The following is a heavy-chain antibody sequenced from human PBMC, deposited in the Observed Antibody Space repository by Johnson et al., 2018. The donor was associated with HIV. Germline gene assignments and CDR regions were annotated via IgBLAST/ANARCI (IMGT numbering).Heavy chain of an antibody. CDR3: ARMAAHVSDF. D-gene: IGHD5-24*01. V-gene: IGHV3-30-3*01. Sequence: QVQLVESGGGVVRPGRSLRLSCAASGFTFSNYPMHWVRQAPGKGLEWVAVISYDGSNKYYADSVKGRFIISRDKSKNTLYLQMNSLRVEDTAFYYCARMAAHVSDFWGQGTMVTVSS. J-gene: IGHJ3*01. CDR2: ISYDGSNK. CDR1: GFTFSNYP.